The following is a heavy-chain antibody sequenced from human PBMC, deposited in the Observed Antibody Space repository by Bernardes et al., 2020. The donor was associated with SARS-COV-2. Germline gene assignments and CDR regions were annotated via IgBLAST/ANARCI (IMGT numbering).Heavy chain of an antibody. D-gene: IGHD3-16*02. CDR1: GGSISSYY. Sequence: SETLSLTCTVSGGSISSYYWSWIRQPPGKGLEWIGYIYYSGSTNYNPSLKSRVTISVDTSKNQFSLKLSSVTAADTAVYYCARDHRNYYYYMDVWGKGTTVTVSS. J-gene: IGHJ6*03. CDR2: IYYSGST. CDR3: ARDHRNYYYYMDV. V-gene: IGHV4-59*01.